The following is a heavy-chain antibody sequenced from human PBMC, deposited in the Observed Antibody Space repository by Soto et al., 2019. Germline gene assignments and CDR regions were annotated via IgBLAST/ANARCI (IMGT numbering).Heavy chain of an antibody. D-gene: IGHD6-13*01. V-gene: IGHV1-69*08. J-gene: IGHJ4*02. CDR3: ARDPNIAAAGTGDY. Sequence: QVQLVQSGAEVKKPGSSVKVSCKASGGTFSSYTISWVRQAPGQGLEWMGRIIPILGIANYAQKFQGRVTITADKSTSTAYMELSSLRSEYTAVYYCARDPNIAAAGTGDYWGQGTLVTVSS. CDR2: IIPILGIA. CDR1: GGTFSSYT.